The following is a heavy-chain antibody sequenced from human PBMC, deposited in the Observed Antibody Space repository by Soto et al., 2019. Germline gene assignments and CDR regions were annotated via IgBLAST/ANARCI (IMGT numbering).Heavy chain of an antibody. Sequence: SETLSLTCAVSGGSISSSNWWSWVRQPPGKGLEWIGEIYHSGSTNYNPSLKSRVTISVDKSKNQFSLKLSSVTAADTAVYYCARVAGSKAAGYFDYWGQGTLVTVSS. CDR2: IYHSGST. J-gene: IGHJ4*02. CDR3: ARVAGSKAAGYFDY. D-gene: IGHD6-13*01. V-gene: IGHV4-4*02. CDR1: GGSISSSNW.